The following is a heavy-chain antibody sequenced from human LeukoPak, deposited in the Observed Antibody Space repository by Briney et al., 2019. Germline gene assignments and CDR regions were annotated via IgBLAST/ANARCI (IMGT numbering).Heavy chain of an antibody. V-gene: IGHV3-21*04. Sequence: GGSLRLSCAASGFTFSSYAMNWVRQAPGKGLEWVSSISSSSSHIYYADSVLGRFTISRDNARNSLSLQMNSLRAEDTAVYYCARGTDYYDSSGYHYDYWGQGTLVTVSS. CDR3: ARGTDYYDSSGYHYDY. CDR1: GFTFSSYA. CDR2: ISSSSSHI. J-gene: IGHJ4*02. D-gene: IGHD3-22*01.